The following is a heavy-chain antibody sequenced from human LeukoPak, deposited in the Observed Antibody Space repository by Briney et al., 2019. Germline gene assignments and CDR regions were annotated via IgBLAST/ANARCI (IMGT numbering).Heavy chain of an antibody. CDR3: TGLPHDCYSWFDY. J-gene: IGHJ4*02. V-gene: IGHV5-51*01. CDR2: IYPGDSDT. D-gene: IGHD2-21*01. Sequence: GESMKIYRLTVAGVSISYYIVIWSQLPGKDLEWMGIIYPGDSDTRYSPSFQGQVTISADTSISTAYLQWSSLTAADTPMYYCTGLPHDCYSWFDYWGQGTLVTVSS. CDR1: AGVSISYY.